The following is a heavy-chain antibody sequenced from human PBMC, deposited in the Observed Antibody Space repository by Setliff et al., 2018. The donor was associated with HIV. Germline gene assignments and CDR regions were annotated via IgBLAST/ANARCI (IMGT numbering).Heavy chain of an antibody. V-gene: IGHV3-23*01. J-gene: IGHJ4*02. Sequence: GGSLRLSCAASGFTFSNYAMNWVRQAPGKGLDWVSVILGSGSTTYYADSVKGRFTISRDNSRNMVYLQMNSLRVEDTAIYYCSKGDGYGGYDSTFYSWGQGTLVTVSS. CDR1: GFTFSNYA. D-gene: IGHD5-12*01. CDR3: SKGDGYGGYDSTFYS. CDR2: ILGSGSTT.